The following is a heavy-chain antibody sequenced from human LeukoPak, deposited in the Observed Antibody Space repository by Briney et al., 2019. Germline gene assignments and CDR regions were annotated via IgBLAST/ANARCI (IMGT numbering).Heavy chain of an antibody. V-gene: IGHV1-69*04. CDR1: GGTFSSYA. CDR3: ARASLVFPFDY. J-gene: IGHJ4*02. CDR2: IIPILGIA. Sequence: SVKVSCKASGGTFSSYAISWVRQAPGQGLEWMGRIIPILGIANYAQKFQGRVTITADKSTSTAYMELSSLRSEDTAVYYCARASLVFPFDYWGQGTLVTVSS. D-gene: IGHD2-8*01.